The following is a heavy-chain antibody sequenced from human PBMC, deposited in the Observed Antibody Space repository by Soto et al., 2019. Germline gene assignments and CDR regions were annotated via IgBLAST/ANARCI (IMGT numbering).Heavy chain of an antibody. D-gene: IGHD7-27*01. V-gene: IGHV4-61*01. CDR2: IYNNGNT. J-gene: IGHJ4*02. CDR3: ARTVMPVGNLAAFDH. Sequence: SETLSLTCNVSGGSVSSVKYFWSWIRQPPGKGLEWIAYIYNNGNTNYNPSLKSRATIPVDTSKNQCSLKLTSVTAADSAVYFCARTVMPVGNLAAFDHWGQGVLVTVSS. CDR1: GGSVSSVKYF.